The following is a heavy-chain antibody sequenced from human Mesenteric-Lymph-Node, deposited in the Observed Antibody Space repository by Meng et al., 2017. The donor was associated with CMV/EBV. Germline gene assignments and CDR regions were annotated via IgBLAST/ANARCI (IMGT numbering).Heavy chain of an antibody. CDR1: GFSLTTTGVG. CDR2: IYWDDDK. V-gene: IGHV2-5*02. J-gene: IGHJ4*02. D-gene: IGHD3-16*01. Sequence: CTFSGFSLTTTGVGVGWIRQPPGKALEWLVLIYWDDDKRYSPSLKSRLTITKDTSKNQVVLTMTNMDPVDTATYYCAHQAYDYYFDYWGQGTLVTVSS. CDR3: AHQAYDYYFDY.